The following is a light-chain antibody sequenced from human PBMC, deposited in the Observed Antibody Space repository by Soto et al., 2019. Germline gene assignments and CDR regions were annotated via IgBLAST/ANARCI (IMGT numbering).Light chain of an antibody. Sequence: DIVMTQSPDSVAVSLGERATINCKSSQSVLSTSNNKNYLAWFQQKPGQPPKLLIYWASTRKSGVPDRFIGSGSGTDFTLTIASLQAEDVAVYYCQQYHSDPITFGQGTRLETK. CDR2: WAS. CDR1: QSVLSTSNNKNY. CDR3: QQYHSDPIT. J-gene: IGKJ5*01. V-gene: IGKV4-1*01.